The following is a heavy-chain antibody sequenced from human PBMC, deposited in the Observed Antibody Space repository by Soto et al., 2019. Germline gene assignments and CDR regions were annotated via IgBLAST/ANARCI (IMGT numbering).Heavy chain of an antibody. Sequence: PGGSLRLSCAASGFTFSSCAMSWVRQAPGKGLEWVSAISGSGGSTYYADSVKGRFTISRDNSKNTLYLQMNSLRAEDTAVYYCAKDMTLPGYSYGRPGTFGYWGQGTLVTVSS. CDR3: AKDMTLPGYSYGRPGTFGY. CDR1: GFTFSSCA. D-gene: IGHD5-18*01. V-gene: IGHV3-23*01. J-gene: IGHJ4*02. CDR2: ISGSGGST.